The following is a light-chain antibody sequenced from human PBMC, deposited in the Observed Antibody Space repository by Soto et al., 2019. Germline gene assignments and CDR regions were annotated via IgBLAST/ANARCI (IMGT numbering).Light chain of an antibody. V-gene: IGLV2-14*01. J-gene: IGLJ1*01. CDR2: DVS. Sequence: QSALTQPASVSGSPGQSITISCTGTSSDVGGYNYVSWYQQHPGKAAKLMIYDVSNRPSGVSNRFSGSKSGNTASLTISGLQAEDEADYYCSSYTSISARGFGTGTKLTVL. CDR3: SSYTSISARG. CDR1: SSDVGGYNY.